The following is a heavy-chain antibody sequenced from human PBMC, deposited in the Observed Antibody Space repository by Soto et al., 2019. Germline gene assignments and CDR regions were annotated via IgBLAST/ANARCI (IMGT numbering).Heavy chain of an antibody. V-gene: IGHV4-59*03. J-gene: IGHJ4*02. D-gene: IGHD3-9*01. Sequence: SETLSLTCIVSGDSITNFHWSWIRQPPGKGLEWIGYVYFSGSTKYNPSLKSRVIMSIDTSKNEFSLKLTSVTAADSAAYFCAAYDSEGYFDYRGQGALVTVSS. CDR1: GDSITNFH. CDR2: VYFSGST. CDR3: AAYDSEGYFDY.